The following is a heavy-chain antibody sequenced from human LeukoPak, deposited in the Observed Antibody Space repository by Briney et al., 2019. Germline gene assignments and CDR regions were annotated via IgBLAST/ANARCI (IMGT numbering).Heavy chain of an antibody. J-gene: IGHJ4*02. V-gene: IGHV3-20*04. CDR2: INWNGGSR. CDR1: GFTFDDYG. Sequence: RTGGSLRLSCAVSGFTFDDYGMSWVRQVPGKGLEWLSGINWNGGSRDYADSVQGRFTISRDNARNSLYLQMKSLRAEDTALYYCARDQILRAARQPFDYWGQGTLVTVSS. D-gene: IGHD6-6*01. CDR3: ARDQILRAARQPFDY.